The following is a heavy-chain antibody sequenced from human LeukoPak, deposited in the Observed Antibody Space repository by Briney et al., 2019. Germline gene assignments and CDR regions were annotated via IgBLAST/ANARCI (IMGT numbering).Heavy chain of an antibody. Sequence: GGSLRLSCAASGFTFSDYYMSWIRQAPGKGLEWVSYISSSGSTIYYADSVKGRFTISRDNAKNTVYLQMNSLRADDRAVYYCATNTGTDLLDYWGQGTLVTVSS. D-gene: IGHD1-26*01. CDR3: ATNTGTDLLDY. V-gene: IGHV3-11*04. CDR1: GFTFSDYY. J-gene: IGHJ4*02. CDR2: ISSSGSTI.